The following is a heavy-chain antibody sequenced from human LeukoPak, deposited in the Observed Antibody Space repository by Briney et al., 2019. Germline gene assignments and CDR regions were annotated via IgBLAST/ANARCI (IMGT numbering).Heavy chain of an antibody. CDR1: GFTFSSYA. Sequence: PGGSLRLSCAASGFTFSSYAMHWVRQAPGKGLEGVAVISYDGSNKYYADSVKGRFTISRDNSKNTLYLQMNSLRAEDTAVYYCARDLGIVVVPAAIRRDFDYWGQGTLVTVSS. V-gene: IGHV3-30-3*01. CDR3: ARDLGIVVVPAAIRRDFDY. CDR2: ISYDGSNK. D-gene: IGHD2-2*02. J-gene: IGHJ4*02.